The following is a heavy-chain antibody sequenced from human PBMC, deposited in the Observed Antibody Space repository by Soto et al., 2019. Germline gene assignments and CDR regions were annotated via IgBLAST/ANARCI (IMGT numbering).Heavy chain of an antibody. Sequence: SETLSLTCAVSGGSISTDNWWSWVRQPPGKGLEWIGEMYHSGDSNFNPSLKSRVTISVDKSKNQFSMQMASVTAADTALYYCTRASASSMLRGVVINWGRGTQVTVSS. D-gene: IGHD3-10*01. CDR3: TRASASSMLRGVVIN. CDR2: MYHSGDS. V-gene: IGHV4-4*02. J-gene: IGHJ4*02. CDR1: GGSISTDNW.